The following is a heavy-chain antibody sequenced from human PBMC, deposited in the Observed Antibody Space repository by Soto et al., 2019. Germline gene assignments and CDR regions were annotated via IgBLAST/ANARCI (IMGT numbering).Heavy chain of an antibody. CDR2: LFYSGST. J-gene: IGHJ4*02. Sequence: QVHLQQSGPGLVNPSGTLSLACAVSGGSLSSSNWWSWVRQPPGQTLEWLGELFYSGSTKYNPSRSSRVTLSADQSNNVFSLRLTSVTAADTAMYYCVHHGGVPYYHDVWGQGVLVTVSS. CDR1: GGSLSSSNW. V-gene: IGHV4-4*02. D-gene: IGHD2-8*01. CDR3: VHHGGVPYYHDV.